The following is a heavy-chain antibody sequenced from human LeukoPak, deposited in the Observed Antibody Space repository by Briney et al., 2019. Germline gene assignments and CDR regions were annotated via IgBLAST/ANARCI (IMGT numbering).Heavy chain of an antibody. J-gene: IGHJ4*02. Sequence: ASVKVSCKASGYTFTSYAMHWVRQAPGQRLEWMGWINAGNGNTKYSRKFQGRVTITRDTSASTAYMELSSLRSEDTAVYYCARDREGSSWYALDYWGQGTLVTVSS. CDR1: GYTFTSYA. CDR3: ARDREGSSWYALDY. D-gene: IGHD6-13*01. CDR2: INAGNGNT. V-gene: IGHV1-3*01.